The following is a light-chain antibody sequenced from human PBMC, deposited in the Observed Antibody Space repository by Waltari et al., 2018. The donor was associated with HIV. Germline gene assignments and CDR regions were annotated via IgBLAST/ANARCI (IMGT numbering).Light chain of an antibody. Sequence: QPVLTQPPSASGTPGRRVITSSSGSSSNIGRHAVRWYQHLPAATPPLLIFCNNQRSSGVPGRFSGSKSATSASLAVSGLRSVDEADYSCAAWDDSLDGPVFGGGTKLTVL. CDR1: SSNIGRHA. CDR3: AAWDDSLDGPV. CDR2: CNN. J-gene: IGLJ2*01. V-gene: IGLV1-44*01.